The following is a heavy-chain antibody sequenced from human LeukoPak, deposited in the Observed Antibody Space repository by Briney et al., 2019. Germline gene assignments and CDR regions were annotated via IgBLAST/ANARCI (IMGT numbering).Heavy chain of an antibody. CDR2: IYYSGST. J-gene: IGHJ5*02. CDR3: ARTISIAVAGTRGWFDP. Sequence: SETLSLTCTVSGGSISSSSYYWGWIRQPPRKGLEWIGSIYYSGSTYYNPSLKSRVTISVDTSKNQFSLKLSSATAADTAVYYCARTISIAVAGTRGWFDPWGQGTLVTVSS. D-gene: IGHD6-19*01. CDR1: GGSISSSSYY. V-gene: IGHV4-39*01.